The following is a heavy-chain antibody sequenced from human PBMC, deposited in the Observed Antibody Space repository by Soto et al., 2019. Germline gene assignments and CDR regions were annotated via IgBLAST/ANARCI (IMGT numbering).Heavy chain of an antibody. CDR3: ARGDIVATSWFDP. CDR2: INHSGST. J-gene: IGHJ5*02. V-gene: IGHV4-34*01. CDR1: GGSFSGYY. Sequence: PSETLSLTCAVYGGSFSGYYWSWIRQPPGKGLEWIGEINHSGSTNYNPTLRSRVTISVDTSKNQFSLKLSSVTAADTAVYYCARGDIVATSWFDPWGQGTLVTVS. D-gene: IGHD5-12*01.